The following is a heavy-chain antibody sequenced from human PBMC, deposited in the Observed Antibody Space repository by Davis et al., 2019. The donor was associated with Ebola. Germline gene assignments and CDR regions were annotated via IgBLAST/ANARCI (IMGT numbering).Heavy chain of an antibody. V-gene: IGHV3-53*01. D-gene: IGHD3-3*01. CDR1: GFIFSSYG. CDR3: ARDGIGENYFDD. J-gene: IGHJ4*02. CDR2: IYAHGAT. Sequence: PGGSLRLSCAASGFIFSSYGMNWVRQAPGKGLDWVSVIYAHGATYYADSVKGRFTISRDSSKNTLYLHMNSLRAEDTAVYFCARDGIGENYFDDWGQGTLVSVSS.